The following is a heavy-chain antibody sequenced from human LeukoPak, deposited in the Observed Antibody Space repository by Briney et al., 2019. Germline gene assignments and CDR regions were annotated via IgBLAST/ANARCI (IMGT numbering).Heavy chain of an antibody. CDR3: ARDGSVGAILYYFDY. CDR1: GFTFSSYA. D-gene: IGHD1-26*01. J-gene: IGHJ4*02. Sequence: GGSLRLSCAASGFTFSSYAMHWVRQAPGKGLEWVAVISYDGSNKYYADSVKGRFTISRDNSKNTLYLQMNSLRAEDTAVYYCARDGSVGAILYYFDYWGQGTLVSVSS. CDR2: ISYDGSNK. V-gene: IGHV3-30-3*01.